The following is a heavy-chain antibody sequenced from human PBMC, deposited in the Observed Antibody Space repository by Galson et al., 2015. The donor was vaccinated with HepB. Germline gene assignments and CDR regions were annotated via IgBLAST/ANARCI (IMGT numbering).Heavy chain of an antibody. CDR2: ISSSGSTI. J-gene: IGHJ4*02. Sequence: LRLSCAASGFTFSSYEMNWVRQAPGKGLEWVSYISSSGSTIYYADSVKGRFTISRDNAKNSLYLQMNSLRAEDTAVYYCASNLAPREGGDFWSGYPLNHPSPFDYWGQGTLVTVSS. CDR1: GFTFSSYE. V-gene: IGHV3-48*03. CDR3: ASNLAPREGGDFWSGYPLNHPSPFDY. D-gene: IGHD3-3*01.